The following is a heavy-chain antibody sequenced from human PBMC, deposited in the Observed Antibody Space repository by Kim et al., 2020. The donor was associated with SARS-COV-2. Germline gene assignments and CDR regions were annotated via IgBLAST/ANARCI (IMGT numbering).Heavy chain of an antibody. Sequence: GGSLRLSCAASGFTFSSYAMHWVRQAPGKGLEWVAVISYDGSNKYYADSVKGRFTISRDNSKNTLYLQMNSLRAEDTAVYYCARDSSSWYENYYYGMDVWGQGTTVTVSS. CDR2: ISYDGSNK. CDR1: GFTFSSYA. D-gene: IGHD6-13*01. V-gene: IGHV3-30*04. J-gene: IGHJ6*02. CDR3: ARDSSSWYENYYYGMDV.